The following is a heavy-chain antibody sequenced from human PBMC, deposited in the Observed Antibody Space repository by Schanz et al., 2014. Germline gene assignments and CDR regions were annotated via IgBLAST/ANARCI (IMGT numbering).Heavy chain of an antibody. CDR2: TSNDGSFT. D-gene: IGHD4-4*01. CDR3: AKDRQTTVNRVGYYYGMDV. V-gene: IGHV3-74*01. CDR1: RFTFSDSW. J-gene: IGHJ6*02. Sequence: VQLVESGGGVVQPGRSLRLSCAASRFTFSDSWMHWVRQAPGKGLVWVSRTSNDGSFTTFADSVKGRFTISRDDAKNSLYLQMNSLRAEDTALYYCAKDRQTTVNRVGYYYGMDVWGQGTTVTVSS.